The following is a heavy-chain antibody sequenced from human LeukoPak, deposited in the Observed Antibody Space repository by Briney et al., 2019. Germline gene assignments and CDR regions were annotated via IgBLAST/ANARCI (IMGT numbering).Heavy chain of an antibody. D-gene: IGHD7-27*01. V-gene: IGHV1-2*02. Sequence: GASVKVSCKASGYTFTGYYMHWVRQAPGQGLEWMGWINPNSGGTNYAQKFQGRVTMTRDTSISTAYMELSRLRSDDTAVYYCARGNWGSTRFYPRLYYFDYWGQGTLVTVSS. CDR1: GYTFTGYY. J-gene: IGHJ4*02. CDR3: ARGNWGSTRFYPRLYYFDY. CDR2: INPNSGGT.